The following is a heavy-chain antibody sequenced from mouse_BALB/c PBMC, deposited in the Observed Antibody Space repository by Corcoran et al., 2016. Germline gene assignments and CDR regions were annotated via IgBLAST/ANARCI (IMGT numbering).Heavy chain of an antibody. CDR3: AITTVVATCAY. V-gene: IGHV9-3-1*01. D-gene: IGHD1-1*01. J-gene: IGHJ3*01. CDR1: GYTFPNYG. CDR2: INTYTGEP. Sequence: QIQLVQSVPELKKPGETVKISCKASGYTFPNYGMNWVKQAPGKGLKWMGWINTYTGEPTYADDFKGRFAFSLETSASTAYLQINNLKNEDTATYFCAITTVVATCAYWGQGTLVTVSA.